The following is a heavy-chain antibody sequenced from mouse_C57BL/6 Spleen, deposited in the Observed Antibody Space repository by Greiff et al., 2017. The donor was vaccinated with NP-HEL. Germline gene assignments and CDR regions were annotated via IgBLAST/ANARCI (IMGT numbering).Heavy chain of an antibody. D-gene: IGHD1-1*01. V-gene: IGHV1-81*01. CDR3: ARWRTTVVAEDFDY. CDR2: IYPRSGNT. J-gene: IGHJ2*01. CDR1: GYTFKSYG. Sequence: VQLQQSGAELARPGASVKLSCKASGYTFKSYGISWVKQRTGQGLEWIGAIYPRSGNTYYNEKFKGKATLTADKSSSTADMEIRSLTYEDSAVYVWARWRTTVVAEDFDYVGQGTTLTVSS.